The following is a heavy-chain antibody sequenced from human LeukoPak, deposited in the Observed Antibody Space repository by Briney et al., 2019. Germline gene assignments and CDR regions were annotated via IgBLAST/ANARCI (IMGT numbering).Heavy chain of an antibody. CDR1: GFTFSSYA. CDR2: IIGSGDST. Sequence: GGSLRLSCAASGFTFSSYAMSWVRQAPGKGLEWVSGIIGSGDSTYYADSVKGRFTISRDNAKNSLYLQMSSLRAEDTAVYYCASFYDSTGRDYWGQGTLVTVSS. J-gene: IGHJ4*02. CDR3: ASFYDSTGRDY. V-gene: IGHV3-23*01. D-gene: IGHD3-22*01.